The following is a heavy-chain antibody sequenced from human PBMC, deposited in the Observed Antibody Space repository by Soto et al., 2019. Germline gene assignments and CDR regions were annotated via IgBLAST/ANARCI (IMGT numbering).Heavy chain of an antibody. CDR2: IYYSGST. Sequence: SETLSLTCTVSGGSVSSGSYYWSWIRQPPGKGLEWIGYIYYSGSTNYNPSLKSRVTISVDTSKNQFSLKLSSVTAADTAVYYCARGRLKGGYSGYRYAFDIWGQGTMVTVSS. CDR1: GGSVSSGSYY. J-gene: IGHJ3*02. CDR3: ARGRLKGGYSGYRYAFDI. V-gene: IGHV4-61*01. D-gene: IGHD5-12*01.